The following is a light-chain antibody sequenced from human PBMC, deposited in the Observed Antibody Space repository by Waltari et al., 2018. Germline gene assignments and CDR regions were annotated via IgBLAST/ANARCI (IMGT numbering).Light chain of an antibody. J-gene: IGLJ2*01. CDR3: ATCDNSLTAVV. V-gene: IGLV1-51*01. CDR2: DNY. CDR1: SSNLGHLF. Sequence: SVLTHPPSLSAAPGQKVTIPYSGSSSNLGHLFLSGSHQLPRATTKLLIYDNYKRPSVCLYRFSASKYGTQAALDITGLQIGGEGDYYCATCDNSLTAVVVGGRAKLTVL.